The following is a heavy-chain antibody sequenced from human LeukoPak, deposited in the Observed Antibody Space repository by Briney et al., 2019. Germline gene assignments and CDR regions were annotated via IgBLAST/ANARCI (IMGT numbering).Heavy chain of an antibody. CDR2: IIPIFGTA. J-gene: IGHJ4*02. D-gene: IGHD3-10*01. V-gene: IGHV1-69*13. Sequence: GASVKVSCKASGGTFSSYAISWVRQAPGQGLEWMGGIIPIFGTANYAQKFQGRVTITADESTSTAYMELSSLRSEDMAVYYCATNTGARVRSPLFDYWGQGTLVTVSS. CDR3: ATNTGARVRSPLFDY. CDR1: GGTFSSYA.